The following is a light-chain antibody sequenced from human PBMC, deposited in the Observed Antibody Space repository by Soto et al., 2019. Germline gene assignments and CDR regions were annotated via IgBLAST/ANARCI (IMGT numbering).Light chain of an antibody. V-gene: IGKV3-15*01. J-gene: IGKJ5*01. CDR3: QQRSNWLT. CDR1: QSVRSH. Sequence: IVMTQSPATLSVSPGEGVTLSCRASQSVRSHLAWYQQKPGQPPRLLIYGASTRATGIPARFSGSGFGTEFTLTISSLQSEDFAVYYCQQRSNWLTFGQGTRLEIK. CDR2: GAS.